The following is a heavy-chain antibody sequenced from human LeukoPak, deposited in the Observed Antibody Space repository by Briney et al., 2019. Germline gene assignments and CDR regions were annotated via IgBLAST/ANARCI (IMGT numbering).Heavy chain of an antibody. CDR2: IKSKTDGGTA. J-gene: IGHJ4*02. V-gene: IGHV3-15*01. D-gene: IGHD3-10*01. Sequence: PGGSLRLSCAASGFTFSNAWMSWVRQAPGKGLEWVGRIKSKTDGGTADYAAPVKGRFTISRDDSKNTLYLQMNSLKTEDTAVYYCTTVVTMVRGAIHYFDYWGQGTLVTVSS. CDR3: TTVVTMVRGAIHYFDY. CDR1: GFTFSNAW.